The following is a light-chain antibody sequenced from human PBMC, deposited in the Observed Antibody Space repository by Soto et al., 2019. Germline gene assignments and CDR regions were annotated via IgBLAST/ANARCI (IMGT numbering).Light chain of an antibody. Sequence: DIQMTQSPSTLSASVGDRVTITCRASQSISTWLAWYQQKPGKTPKVLIYKASTLASGVPTRFSGSGSGTEFTLTISSLQPDDFAIYYCLQYNTFARTFGQGTRWKSN. J-gene: IGKJ1*01. CDR2: KAS. CDR3: LQYNTFART. V-gene: IGKV1-5*03. CDR1: QSISTW.